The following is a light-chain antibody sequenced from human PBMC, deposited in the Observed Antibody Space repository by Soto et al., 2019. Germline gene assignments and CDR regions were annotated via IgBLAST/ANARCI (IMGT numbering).Light chain of an antibody. CDR3: QQYNNWET. CDR2: GAS. Sequence: EIVMTQSPATLSVSPGERATLSCRASQSVSSNLAWYQQKPGQAPRLLIYGASTRATGIPARFSGSGSGTEFTITISSLQSEYFAVYYCQQYNNWETFGQGTKVEIK. J-gene: IGKJ1*01. V-gene: IGKV3D-15*01. CDR1: QSVSSN.